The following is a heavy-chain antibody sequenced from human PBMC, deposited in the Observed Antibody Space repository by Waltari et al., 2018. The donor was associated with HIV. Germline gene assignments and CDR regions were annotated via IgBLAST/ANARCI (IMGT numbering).Heavy chain of an antibody. CDR3: ARGSAGYYDYVMDV. J-gene: IGHJ6*02. CDR1: GYTFTSYG. V-gene: IGHV1-18*01. D-gene: IGHD6-13*01. Sequence: QVQLLQSGAEVKRPGASVKVSCKASGYTFTSYGISWGRQAPGQGFEWVGWSSVYNGHTNDAEKLRCSVTRTTDTSTSTSYMERRSRRSDVAAVCYGARGSAGYYDYVMDVWGQGTTVTVSS. CDR2: SSVYNGHT.